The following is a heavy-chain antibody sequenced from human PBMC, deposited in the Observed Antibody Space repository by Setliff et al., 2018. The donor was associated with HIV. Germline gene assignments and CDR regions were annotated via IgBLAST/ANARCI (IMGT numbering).Heavy chain of an antibody. D-gene: IGHD1-26*01. CDR1: GFAFSSHA. V-gene: IGHV3-33*08. Sequence: GGSLRLSCAASGFAFSSHAMIWVRQAPGKGLEWVAIIWYDGSNEYYADSVKGRFTISRDNSKNTLYLQMDSLRAEDTAVYYCARGGSYSHGAFDIWGQGTMVT. CDR2: IWYDGSNE. J-gene: IGHJ3*02. CDR3: ARGGSYSHGAFDI.